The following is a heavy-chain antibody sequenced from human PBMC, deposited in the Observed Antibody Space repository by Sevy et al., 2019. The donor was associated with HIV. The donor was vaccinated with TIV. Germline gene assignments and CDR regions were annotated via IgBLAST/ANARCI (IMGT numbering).Heavy chain of an antibody. J-gene: IGHJ5*02. V-gene: IGHV3-74*01. CDR2: INSDGSRT. Sequence: GGSLRLSCTASEFTFNNYWMHWVRQAPGKGLVWVSRINSDGSRTSYADSVKGRFTISRDNAKNTLYLQMNSLRAEDTAVYYCARGDDYIWGKYRYTGNHWCDPWGQGTLVTVSS. CDR3: ARGDDYIWGKYRYTGNHWCDP. CDR1: EFTFNNYW. D-gene: IGHD3-16*02.